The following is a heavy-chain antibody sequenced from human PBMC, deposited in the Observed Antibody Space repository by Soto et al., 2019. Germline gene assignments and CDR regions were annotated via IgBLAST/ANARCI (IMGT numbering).Heavy chain of an antibody. Sequence: SETLSLTCTVSGGSISSYYWSWIRQPPGKGLEWIGYIYYSGSTNYNPSLKSRVTISVDTSKNQFSLKLSSVTAADTAVYYCARDNRFYFDYWGQGTLVTVSS. CDR3: ARDNRFYFDY. CDR2: IYYSGST. V-gene: IGHV4-59*01. J-gene: IGHJ4*02. CDR1: GGSISSYY.